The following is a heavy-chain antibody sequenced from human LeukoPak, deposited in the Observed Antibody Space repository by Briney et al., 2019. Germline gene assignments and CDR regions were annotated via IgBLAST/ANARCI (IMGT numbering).Heavy chain of an antibody. CDR3: VKDRGGYVKYRTFES. V-gene: IGHV3-7*01. Sequence: GXXLRLSCATSGFTFRDYWMSWVRQAPGKGLEWVANIKHDGSETYYVAPVQVRFTISKDIPKTSLYLQMNNLRTEDTAVYYCVKDRGGYVKYRTFESWGQGTLVTVSS. CDR2: IKHDGSET. D-gene: IGHD5-12*01. J-gene: IGHJ1*01. CDR1: GFTFRDYW.